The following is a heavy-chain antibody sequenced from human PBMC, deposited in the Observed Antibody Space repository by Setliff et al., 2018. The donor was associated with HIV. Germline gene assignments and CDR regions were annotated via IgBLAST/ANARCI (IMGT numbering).Heavy chain of an antibody. J-gene: IGHJ6*03. V-gene: IGHV4-34*01. D-gene: IGHD3-3*01. CDR2: INHSGST. CDR1: GGSFSGYY. CDR3: ARGVNPTYYDFWSGNYMRKYYYYYMDV. Sequence: SETLSLTCAVYGGSFSGYYWSWIRQPPGKGLEWIGEINHSGSTNYNPSLKSRVTISVDTSKNQFSLKLSSVTAADTAVYYCARGVNPTYYDFWSGNYMRKYYYYYMDVWGKGTTVTAP.